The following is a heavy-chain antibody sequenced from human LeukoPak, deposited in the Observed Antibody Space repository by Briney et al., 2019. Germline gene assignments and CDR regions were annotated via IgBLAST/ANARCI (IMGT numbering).Heavy chain of an antibody. CDR1: GFAFSSLA. D-gene: IGHD6-19*01. CDR2: ISDSGTIT. Sequence: GGSLRLSCAASGFAFSSLAMGWVRQVPGKGLEWVSVISDSGTITYYADSVKGRFTISRDNSKNTLFLQVNSLRVEDTAVYYCAKDARRTSGWYFFDYWGQGILVTVSS. V-gene: IGHV3-23*01. J-gene: IGHJ4*02. CDR3: AKDARRTSGWYFFDY.